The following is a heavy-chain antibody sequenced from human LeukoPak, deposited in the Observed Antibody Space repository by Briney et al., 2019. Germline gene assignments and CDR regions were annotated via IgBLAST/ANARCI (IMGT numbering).Heavy chain of an antibody. CDR2: INQAGSEQ. CDR1: GFTFSNFW. V-gene: IGHV3-7*01. CDR3: ARDPYSSSSFDY. D-gene: IGHD6-6*01. J-gene: IGHJ4*02. Sequence: GGSLRLSCAASGFTFSNFWMTWVRQGPGKGLQWVASINQAGSEQYYVDSVRGRFTVSRDNAENSLYLQMNSLRAEDTAVYYCARDPYSSSSFDYWGQGTLVTVS.